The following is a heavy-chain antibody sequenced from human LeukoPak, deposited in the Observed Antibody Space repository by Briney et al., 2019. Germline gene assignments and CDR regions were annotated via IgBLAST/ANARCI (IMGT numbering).Heavy chain of an antibody. J-gene: IGHJ3*02. V-gene: IGHV5-51*01. Sequence: GESLKISCKGSGYDFSTYYIGWVRQLPGKGLEWMGVIYPGDYDTTYSPSFKDEVTMSVDKSSSSAYLQWRSLKASDTAMYYCARLMLFEYGDYGDAFGIWGQGTMVTVSS. CDR2: IYPGDYDT. CDR3: ARLMLFEYGDYGDAFGI. D-gene: IGHD4-17*01. CDR1: GYDFSTYY.